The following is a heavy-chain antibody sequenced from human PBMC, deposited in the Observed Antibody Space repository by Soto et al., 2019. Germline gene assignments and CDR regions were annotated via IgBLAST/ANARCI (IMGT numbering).Heavy chain of an antibody. V-gene: IGHV4-34*01. Sequence: PSETLSLTCAGYGGSFSGYYWTWIRQPPGTGLEWIGEINHSGSTNYNPSLKSRVTISVDTSKNQFSLKLTSVTAADTAVYYCARDKIPGLFDYWGQGTLVTGSS. D-gene: IGHD2-21*01. CDR3: ARDKIPGLFDY. CDR2: INHSGST. J-gene: IGHJ4*02. CDR1: GGSFSGYY.